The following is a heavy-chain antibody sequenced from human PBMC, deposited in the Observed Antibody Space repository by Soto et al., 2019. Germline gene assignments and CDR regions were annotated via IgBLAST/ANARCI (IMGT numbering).Heavy chain of an antibody. CDR3: ARDRADCSGGSCYLHFDY. V-gene: IGHV1-46*01. CDR1: GYSFTSYY. D-gene: IGHD2-15*01. CDR2: INPSGGST. J-gene: IGHJ4*02. Sequence: EASVKVSCKSSGYSFTSYYMHWVRQAPGQGLEWMGIINPSGGSTSYAQKFQGRVTMTRDTSTSTVYMELSSLRSEDTAVYYCARDRADCSGGSCYLHFDYWGQGTLVTVSS.